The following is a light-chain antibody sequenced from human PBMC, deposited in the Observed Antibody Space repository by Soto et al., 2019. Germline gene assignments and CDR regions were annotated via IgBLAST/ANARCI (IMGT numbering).Light chain of an antibody. Sequence: QSVLTQPASVSGSPGQSVTISCTGPRSDIGDSNFISWYQHSPGKAPRLLIYEVNNRPSGVSKRFSGSKAGNTAYLTISGLLDEDEADYLCGSFRSGTLRVFASGNKVIVL. CDR3: GSFRSGTLRV. V-gene: IGLV2-14*01. CDR1: RSDIGDSNF. CDR2: EVN. J-gene: IGLJ6*01.